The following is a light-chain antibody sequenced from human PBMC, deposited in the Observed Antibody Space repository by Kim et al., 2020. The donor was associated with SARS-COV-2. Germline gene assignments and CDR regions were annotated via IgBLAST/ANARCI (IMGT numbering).Light chain of an antibody. V-gene: IGLV1-47*01. CDR1: SSNIGSNY. CDR3: AAWDDSLSGPV. CDR2: RNN. J-gene: IGLJ3*02. Sequence: GQMITSSCSGSSSNIGSNYVYCYQQLPGTAPKLLIYRNNQRPSGVPARFSGSKSGTSASLAISGLRSEDEADYYCAAWDDSLSGPVFGGGTQLTVL.